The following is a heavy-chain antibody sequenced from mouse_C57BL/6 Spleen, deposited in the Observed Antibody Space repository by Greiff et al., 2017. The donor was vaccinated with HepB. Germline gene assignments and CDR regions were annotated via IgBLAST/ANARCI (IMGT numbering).Heavy chain of an antibody. CDR2: IYPRSGNT. CDR1: GYTFTSYG. Sequence: QVQLQQPGAELARPGASVKLSCKASGYTFTSYGISWVKQRTGQGLEWIGEIYPRSGNTYYNEKFKGKATLTADKSSSTAYMELRSLTSEDSAVYFCARWGITTVVATDYWGQGTTLTVSS. V-gene: IGHV1-81*01. J-gene: IGHJ2*01. D-gene: IGHD1-1*01. CDR3: ARWGITTVVATDY.